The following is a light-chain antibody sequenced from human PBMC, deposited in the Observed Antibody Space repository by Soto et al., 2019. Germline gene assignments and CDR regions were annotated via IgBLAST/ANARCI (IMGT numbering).Light chain of an antibody. J-gene: IGKJ2*01. V-gene: IGKV3-15*01. CDR1: QSINSD. CDR2: GAS. Sequence: EIVMTQSPATLSLSPGERAALSCRASQSINSDLAWYQQKPGQPPRLLIYGASTRATGVPARFSGTESGSEFTLTISGLQSEDFAVYYCQQGHNSPLTFGQGTRLEI. CDR3: QQGHNSPLT.